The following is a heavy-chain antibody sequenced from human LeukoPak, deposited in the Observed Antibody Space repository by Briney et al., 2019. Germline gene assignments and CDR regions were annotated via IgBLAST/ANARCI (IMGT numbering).Heavy chain of an antibody. Sequence: GGSLRLSCAASGITFSTQGMHWVRQAPGKGLEWVAFISNDGTNKYYGDSVKGRFTISRDNSKNTLYLQMNSLRAEDTAVYYCARGLVYENYYYYMDVWGKGTTVTISS. J-gene: IGHJ6*03. CDR1: GITFSTQG. CDR3: ARGLVYENYYYYMDV. D-gene: IGHD6-19*01. V-gene: IGHV3-30*03. CDR2: ISNDGTNK.